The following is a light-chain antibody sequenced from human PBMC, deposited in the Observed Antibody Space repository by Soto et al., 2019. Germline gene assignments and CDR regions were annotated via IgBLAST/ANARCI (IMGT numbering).Light chain of an antibody. CDR2: KAS. V-gene: IGKV1-5*03. CDR3: QQYNPYSPYA. Sequence: DIQMTQSPSTLPASLGDRVTITCRASQSISNWLAWYQQKPGKAPKLLIYKASSLESGVPSRLSGSGSGTEFTLTISSPQPDDFATYYCQQYNPYSPYAFGQGTKV. CDR1: QSISNW. J-gene: IGKJ2*01.